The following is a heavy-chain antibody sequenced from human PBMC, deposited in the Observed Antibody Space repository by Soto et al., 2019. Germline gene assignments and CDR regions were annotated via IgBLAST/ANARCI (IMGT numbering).Heavy chain of an antibody. CDR3: AKDPRGITTTSAQTARPGY. Sequence: GGSLRLSCAASGFTFSSYAMSWVRQAPGKGLEWVSAISGSGGSTYYADSVKGRFTISRDNSKNTLYLQMNSLRAEDTAVYYCAKDPRGITTTSAQTARPGYWGQGTLVTVSS. J-gene: IGHJ4*02. CDR1: GFTFSSYA. CDR2: ISGSGGST. D-gene: IGHD3-10*01. V-gene: IGHV3-23*01.